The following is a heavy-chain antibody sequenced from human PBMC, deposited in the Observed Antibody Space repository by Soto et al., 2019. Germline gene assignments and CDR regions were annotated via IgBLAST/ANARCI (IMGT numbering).Heavy chain of an antibody. D-gene: IGHD2-15*01. Sequence: GASVKVSCKASGYTFTSYAMHWVRQAPGQRLEWMGWINAGNGNTKYSQKFQGRVTITRDTSASTAYMELSSLRSEDTAVYYCARDALVVAAAIISPWFDPWGQGTLVTVSS. CDR1: GYTFTSYA. V-gene: IGHV1-3*01. CDR2: INAGNGNT. CDR3: ARDALVVAAAIISPWFDP. J-gene: IGHJ5*02.